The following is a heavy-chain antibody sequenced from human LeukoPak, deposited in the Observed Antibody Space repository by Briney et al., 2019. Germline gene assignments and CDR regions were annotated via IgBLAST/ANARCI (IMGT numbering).Heavy chain of an antibody. Sequence: SETLSLTCAVSGYSISSGYYWGWIRQPPGKGLEWIGSIYHSGSTYYNPSLRSRVTMSVDTSKNQFSLKLTSVTAADTAVYYCARHGLAGDSSGYYNRHFDYWGQGTLVTVSS. CDR2: IYHSGST. D-gene: IGHD3-22*01. CDR3: ARHGLAGDSSGYYNRHFDY. J-gene: IGHJ4*02. CDR1: GYSISSGYY. V-gene: IGHV4-38-2*01.